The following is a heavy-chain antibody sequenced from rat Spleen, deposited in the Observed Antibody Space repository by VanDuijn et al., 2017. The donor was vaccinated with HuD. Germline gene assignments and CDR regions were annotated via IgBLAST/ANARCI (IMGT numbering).Heavy chain of an antibody. CDR3: AKDGGYYFDY. V-gene: IGHV5-19*01. D-gene: IGHD1-11*01. CDR2: ISPSGGNT. CDR1: GFTFSDYA. Sequence: EVQLVESGGGLVQPGRSLKLSCAASGFTFSDYAMNWIRQAPTKGLEWVASISPSGGNTYYRDSVKGRFTISRDNAKSTLYLQMDSLRSEDTATYYCAKDGGYYFDYWGQGVMVTVSS. J-gene: IGHJ2*01.